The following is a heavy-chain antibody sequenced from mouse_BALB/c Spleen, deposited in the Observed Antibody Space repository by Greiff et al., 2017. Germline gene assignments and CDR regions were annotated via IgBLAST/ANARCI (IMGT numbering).Heavy chain of an antibody. J-gene: IGHJ3*01. V-gene: IGHV1S81*02. CDR3: TRSAMITTRAWFAY. Sequence: QVQLKESGAELVKPGASVKLSCKASGYTFTSYYMYWVKQRPGQGLEWIGEINPSNGGTNFNEKFKSKATLTVDKSSSTAYMQLSSLTSEDSAVYYCTRSAMITTRAWFAYWGQGTLVTVSA. CDR1: GYTFTSYY. CDR2: INPSNGGT. D-gene: IGHD2-4*01.